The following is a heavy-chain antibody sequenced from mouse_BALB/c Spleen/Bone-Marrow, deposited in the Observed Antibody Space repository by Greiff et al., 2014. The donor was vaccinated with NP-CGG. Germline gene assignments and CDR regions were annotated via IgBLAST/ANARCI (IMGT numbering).Heavy chain of an antibody. J-gene: IGHJ3*01. V-gene: IGHV1S41*01. CDR3: AREDMGYGNYDWFAY. CDR2: IAPGSGST. CDR1: GYTFTSYW. Sequence: DLVKPGDSVKLSCKASGYTFTSYWINWIKQRPGQGLEWIGRIAPGSGSTYYNEMFKGKATLTVDTSSGTAYIQLSSLSSDDSAVYFCAREDMGYGNYDWFAYWGQGTLVTVSA. D-gene: IGHD2-1*01.